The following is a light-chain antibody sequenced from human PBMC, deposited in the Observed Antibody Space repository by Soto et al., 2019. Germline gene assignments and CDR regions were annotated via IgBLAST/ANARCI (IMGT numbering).Light chain of an antibody. CDR2: KAS. J-gene: IGKJ1*01. V-gene: IGKV1-5*03. CDR3: QQYNSYS. CDR1: QSISSW. Sequence: DIQMTQSPSTLSASVGDRVTITCRASQSISSWLAWYQQKPGKAPKLLIYKASTLKSGVPSRFSGSGSGTEFTLTISSLQPEDIATYYCQQYNSYSFGQGTKV.